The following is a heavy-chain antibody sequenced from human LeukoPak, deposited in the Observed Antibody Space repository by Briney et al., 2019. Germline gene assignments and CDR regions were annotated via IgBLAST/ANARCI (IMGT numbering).Heavy chain of an antibody. CDR3: ARHHPTVTPYYMDV. D-gene: IGHD4-17*01. CDR2: ISYSGST. CDR1: GGSISSSSYH. V-gene: IGHV4-39*01. Sequence: SETLSLTCTVSGGSISSSSYHWGWIRQPPGKGLEWIGSISYSGSTYYNPSLKSRVTISVDTSKNQFSLKLSSVTAADTAVYYCARHHPTVTPYYMDVWGKGTTVTISS. J-gene: IGHJ6*03.